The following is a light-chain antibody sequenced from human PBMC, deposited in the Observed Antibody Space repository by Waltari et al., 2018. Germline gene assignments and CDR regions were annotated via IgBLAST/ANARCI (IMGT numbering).Light chain of an antibody. CDR2: GNN. Sequence: QIVMTQSPLSLFVTPGESASISCTGSNSDIGAGPDVHWYQEFPGTAPKLLIYGNNNRPSGVPDRFSGSKSGTSASLAITGLRAEDEADYYCQSFDISLSGGVVFGGGTKVTVL. CDR1: NSDIGAGPD. CDR3: QSFDISLSGGVV. V-gene: IGLV1-40*01. J-gene: IGLJ2*01.